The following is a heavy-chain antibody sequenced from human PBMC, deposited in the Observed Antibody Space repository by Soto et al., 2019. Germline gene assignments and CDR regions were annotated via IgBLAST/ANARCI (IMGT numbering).Heavy chain of an antibody. J-gene: IGHJ5*02. CDR1: GGSVSSGSYY. CDR2: IYYSGST. CDR3: ARGLLVVPAATGANGFDP. Sequence: SETLSLTCTVSGGSVSSGSYYWSWIRQPPGQGLEWIGYIYYSGSTNYNPSLKSRVTISVDTSENQFSLKLSSVTAADAAVYYCARGLLVVPAATGANGFDPWGQGTLVTVSS. V-gene: IGHV4-61*01. D-gene: IGHD2-2*01.